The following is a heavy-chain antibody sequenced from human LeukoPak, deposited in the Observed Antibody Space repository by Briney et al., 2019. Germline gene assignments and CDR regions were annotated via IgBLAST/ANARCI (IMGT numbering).Heavy chain of an antibody. CDR2: INPNSGGT. CDR1: GYTFTRYD. CDR3: ARDPFRGELVTPEETQDY. Sequence: ASVKVSCKASGYTFTRYDINWVRQATGQGLEWMGWINPNSGGTNYAQKFQGRVTMTRDTSISTAYMELSRLRSDDTAVYYCARDPFRGELVTPEETQDYWGQGTLVTVSS. J-gene: IGHJ4*02. D-gene: IGHD4-23*01. V-gene: IGHV1-2*02.